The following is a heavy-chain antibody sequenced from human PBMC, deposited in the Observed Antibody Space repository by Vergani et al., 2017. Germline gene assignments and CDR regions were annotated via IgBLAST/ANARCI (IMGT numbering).Heavy chain of an antibody. D-gene: IGHD6-13*01. V-gene: IGHV1-69*01. Sequence: QVQLVQSGAEVKKPGSSVKVSCKASGGTFSSYAISWVRQAPGQGLEWMGGIIPIFGTANYAQKFQGRVTSTADESTSTAYMELSSLRSEYTAVYYCARLRDGRGGIAAAGTAWFDPWGQGTLVTVSS. J-gene: IGHJ5*02. CDR2: IIPIFGTA. CDR3: ARLRDGRGGIAAAGTAWFDP. CDR1: GGTFSSYA.